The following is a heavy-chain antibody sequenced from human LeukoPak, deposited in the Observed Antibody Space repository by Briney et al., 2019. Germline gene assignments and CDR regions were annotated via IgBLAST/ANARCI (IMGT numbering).Heavy chain of an antibody. Sequence: ASVKVSCKASGYSFTNYNINWVRQAGGQGLECLGEMNPDSGDTVYAQKFRGRVTLTRNTSMMTAYMEIHNSRSEDTAVYYCARGRLGGFDSWGQGTLVTVSS. CDR1: GYSFTNYN. CDR3: ARGRLGGFDS. CDR2: MNPDSGDT. J-gene: IGHJ4*02. D-gene: IGHD6-25*01. V-gene: IGHV1-8*01.